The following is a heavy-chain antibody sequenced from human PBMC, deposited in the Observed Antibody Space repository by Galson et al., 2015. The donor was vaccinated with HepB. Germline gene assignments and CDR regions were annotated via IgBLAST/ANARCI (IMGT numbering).Heavy chain of an antibody. CDR2: IDPSDSYT. CDR1: GSSFTSYW. CDR3: ARHQDYGDYGVYDYYYGMDV. V-gene: IGHV5-10-1*01. Sequence: QSGAEVKKPGESLRISCKGSGSSFTSYWISWVRQMPGKGLEWMGRIDPSDSYTNYSPSFQGHVTISADKSISTAYLQGSSLKASDTAMYYCARHQDYGDYGVYDYYYGMDVWGQGTTVTVSS. J-gene: IGHJ6*02. D-gene: IGHD4-17*01.